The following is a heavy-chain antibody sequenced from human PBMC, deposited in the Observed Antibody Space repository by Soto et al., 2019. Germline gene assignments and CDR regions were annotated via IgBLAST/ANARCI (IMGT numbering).Heavy chain of an antibody. J-gene: IGHJ5*02. CDR3: ARGMIVVLGTLNWFDP. CDR2: IIPIFGTA. Sequence: VASVKVSCKASGGTFSSYAISWVRQAPGQGLEWMGGIIPIFGTANYAQKFQGRVTITADESTSTAYMELSSLRSEDTAVYYCARGMIVVLGTLNWFDPWGQGTLVTVSS. CDR1: GGTFSSYA. V-gene: IGHV1-69*13. D-gene: IGHD3-22*01.